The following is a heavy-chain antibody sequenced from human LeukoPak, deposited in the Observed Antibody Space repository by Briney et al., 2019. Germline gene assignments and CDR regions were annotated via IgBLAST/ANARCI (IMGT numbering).Heavy chain of an antibody. CDR3: AKEVDCPSDCLFFHS. D-gene: IGHD2-21*02. V-gene: IGHV3-30*02. J-gene: IGHJ4*02. Sequence: GGSPRLSCATSAFTFSAYGMHWVRQAPGRGLEWVAFILYDGSNTYYADSVRGRFTISRDNSKNTLYLQMNSLRPEDTALYHCAKEVDCPSDCLFFHSWGQGTLVTVSS. CDR1: AFTFSAYG. CDR2: ILYDGSNT.